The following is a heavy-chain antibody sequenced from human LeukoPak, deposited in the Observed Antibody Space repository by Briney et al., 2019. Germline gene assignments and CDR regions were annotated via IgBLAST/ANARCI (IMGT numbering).Heavy chain of an antibody. CDR3: ATEKGDSPDY. Sequence: GGSLRLSCAASGFTFSSYAMSWVRQAPGKGLEWVSGISGSGSNTYHADSAKGRFTISRDNSKSTLYVQMNSLRAEDTAVYYCATEKGDSPDYWGQGTLVTVSS. CDR1: GFTFSSYA. D-gene: IGHD3-16*01. V-gene: IGHV3-23*01. CDR2: ISGSGSNT. J-gene: IGHJ4*02.